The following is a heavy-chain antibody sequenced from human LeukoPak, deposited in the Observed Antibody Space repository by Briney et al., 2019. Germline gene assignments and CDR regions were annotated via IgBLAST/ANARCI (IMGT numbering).Heavy chain of an antibody. J-gene: IGHJ4*02. V-gene: IGHV3-11*01. D-gene: IGHD6-6*01. CDR1: GFTFSDYY. Sequence: PGGSLRLSCAASGFTFSDYYMSWIRQAPGKGLEWVSYISSSGSTIYYADSVKGRFTISRDNAKNSLYLQMNSLRAEDTAVYYCARDLHIAARPSLFDYWGQGTLVTVSS. CDR3: ARDLHIAARPSLFDY. CDR2: ISSSGSTI.